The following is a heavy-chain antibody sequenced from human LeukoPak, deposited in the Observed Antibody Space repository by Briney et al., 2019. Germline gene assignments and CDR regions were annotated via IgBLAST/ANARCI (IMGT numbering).Heavy chain of an antibody. CDR3: ARNYDYVWGRSDY. D-gene: IGHD3-16*01. Sequence: GESLKISYKGSGYSFTSYWIGWGRRKPGKGMEWMGMIYTGDSDTRYSPSFKGQVTISADKSKSTAYLQWSSLKASDIAMYYRARNYDYVWGRSDYWGQGTLVTVSS. J-gene: IGHJ4*02. V-gene: IGHV5-51*01. CDR1: GYSFTSYW. CDR2: IYTGDSDT.